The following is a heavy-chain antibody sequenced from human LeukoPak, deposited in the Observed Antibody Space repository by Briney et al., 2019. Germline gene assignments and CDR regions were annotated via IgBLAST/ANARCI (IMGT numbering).Heavy chain of an antibody. CDR2: IYYSGTT. CDR1: GGSINTYY. V-gene: IGHV4-59*08. CDR3: ARRGRSSTDPFEY. J-gene: IGHJ4*02. Sequence: SETLSLTCTVSGGSINTYYWYWIRQPPGKGLKWIGYIYYSGTTKYSTSLKSRVTLSLDTPKNQIFLRLTSVTAADTAVYYCARRGRSSTDPFEYWGQGTLVTVSS. D-gene: IGHD2-2*01.